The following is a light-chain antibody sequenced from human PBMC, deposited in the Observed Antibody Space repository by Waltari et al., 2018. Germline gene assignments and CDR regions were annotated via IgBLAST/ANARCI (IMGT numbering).Light chain of an antibody. CDR3: QHYKNFPLT. J-gene: IGKJ4*01. CDR2: DAA. Sequence: DVQMTQSPSTLSASVGDRVTITCRASEDISTWLAWYQQKPGQAPKLLISDAASLKSGVPSRFSGSGSGTDFTLTITSMQPDDFATYYCQHYKNFPLTFGGGTNVEV. CDR1: EDISTW. V-gene: IGKV1-5*01.